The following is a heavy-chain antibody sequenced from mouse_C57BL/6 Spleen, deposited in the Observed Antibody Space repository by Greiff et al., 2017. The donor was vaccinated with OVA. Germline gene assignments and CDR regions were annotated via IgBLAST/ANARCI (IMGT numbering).Heavy chain of an antibody. CDR2: INPSNGGT. Sequence: QVQLQQPGTELVKPGASVKLSCKASGYTFTSYWMHWVKQRPGQGLEWIGNINPSNGGTNYNEKFKNKATLTVDKSSSTAYMQLSSLTSEDSAVYYCARFPYDYDWALYAMDYWGQGTSVTVSS. D-gene: IGHD2-4*01. J-gene: IGHJ4*01. CDR1: GYTFTSYW. CDR3: ARFPYDYDWALYAMDY. V-gene: IGHV1-53*01.